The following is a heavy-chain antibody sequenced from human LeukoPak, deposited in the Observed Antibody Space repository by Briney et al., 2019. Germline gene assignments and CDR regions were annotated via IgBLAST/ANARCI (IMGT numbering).Heavy chain of an antibody. CDR1: GYSFTTYW. J-gene: IGHJ4*02. CDR3: ARRLTTEETFDY. CDR2: IYPGDPDT. Sequence: GESLKISCKGSGYSFTTYWIAWVRQMPGKGLEWMGIIYPGDPDTRYSPSFQGQITISADKSINTAYLQWNSLRASDTAMYYCARRLTTEETFDYWGQGTPVTVSS. D-gene: IGHD1-1*01. V-gene: IGHV5-51*01.